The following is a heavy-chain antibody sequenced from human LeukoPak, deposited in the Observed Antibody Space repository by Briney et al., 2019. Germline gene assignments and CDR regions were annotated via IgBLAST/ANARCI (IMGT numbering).Heavy chain of an antibody. CDR1: GGTFSSYA. CDR3: AREDDNDNYFDY. Sequence: ASVKVSCKASGGTFSSYAISWVRQAPGQGLEWMGRIIPILDITKYIQKFQGRVTITADKSTSTAYMELSSLRSEDTAVYYCAREDDNDNYFDYWGQGTLVTVSS. V-gene: IGHV1-69*04. CDR2: IIPILDIT. J-gene: IGHJ4*02. D-gene: IGHD3-22*01.